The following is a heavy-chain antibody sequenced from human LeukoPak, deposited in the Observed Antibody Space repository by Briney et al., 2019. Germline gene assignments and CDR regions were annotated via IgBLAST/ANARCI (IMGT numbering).Heavy chain of an antibody. CDR2: MNPNSGNT. CDR3: ARGCRKRIRYFDWLPLLRPRKYYYYMDV. J-gene: IGHJ6*03. CDR1: GYTFTSYD. V-gene: IGHV1-8*03. Sequence: GASVKVSCKASGYTFTSYDINWVRQATGQGLEWMGWMNPNSGNTGYAQKFQGRVTITRNTSISTAYMELSSLRSEDTAVYYCARGCRKRIRYFDWLPLLRPRKYYYYMDVWGKGTTVTVSS. D-gene: IGHD3-9*01.